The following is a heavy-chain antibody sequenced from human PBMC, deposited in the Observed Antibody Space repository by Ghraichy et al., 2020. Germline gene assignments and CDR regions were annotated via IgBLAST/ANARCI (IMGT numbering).Heavy chain of an antibody. CDR2: ISSSGSTI. CDR1: GFTFSSYE. CDR3: ARGLTITMIVVVTGNYGMDV. V-gene: IGHV3-48*03. Sequence: GGSLRLSCAASGFTFSSYEMNWVRQAPGKGLEWVSYISSSGSTIYYADSVKGRFTISRDNAKNSMYLQMNSLRAEDTAVYYCARGLTITMIVVVTGNYGMDVWGQGTTVTVSS. D-gene: IGHD3-22*01. J-gene: IGHJ6*02.